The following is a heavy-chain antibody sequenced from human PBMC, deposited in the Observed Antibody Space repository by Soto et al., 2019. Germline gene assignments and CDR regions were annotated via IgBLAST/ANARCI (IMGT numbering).Heavy chain of an antibody. CDR2: IYYRGST. CDR1: GGSISSRGYY. CDR3: ARGKGAYYYYMDG. J-gene: IGHJ6*03. Sequence: QVQLQESAPGLVKPSQTLSLTCTVSGGSISSRGYYWSWIRQHPGKALECIGYIYYRGSTYYNPSLKSRVTISVDTSKNQFSLKLSSVTAADTAVYYCARGKGAYYYYMDGWGKGTTVTVSS. V-gene: IGHV4-31*03.